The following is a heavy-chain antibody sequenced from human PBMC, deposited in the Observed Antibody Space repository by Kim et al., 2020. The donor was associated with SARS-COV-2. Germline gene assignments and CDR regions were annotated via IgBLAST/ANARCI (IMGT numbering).Heavy chain of an antibody. CDR3: ASARNYYESSGIFDY. CDR1: GFTFSSYG. J-gene: IGHJ4*02. Sequence: GGSLRLSCAASGFTFSSYGMHWVRQAPGKGLEWVAFISYDGSNKYYADSVKGRFTISRDNSKNTLYLQMNSLRAEDTAVYYCASARNYYESSGIFDYWGQGTLVTVSS. V-gene: IGHV3-30*03. D-gene: IGHD3-22*01. CDR2: ISYDGSNK.